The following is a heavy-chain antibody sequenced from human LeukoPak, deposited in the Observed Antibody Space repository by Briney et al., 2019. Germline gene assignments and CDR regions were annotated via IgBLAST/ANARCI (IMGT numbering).Heavy chain of an antibody. CDR2: IIPIFGTA. V-gene: IGHV1-69*13. CDR3: ARGSYSGYDSAFDY. Sequence: SVKVSCKASGGTFSSYAINWVRQAPGQGLEWMGGIIPIFGTANYTQKFQGRVTIAADESTSTAYMELSSLRSEDTAVYYCARGSYSGYDSAFDYWGQGTLVTVSS. D-gene: IGHD5-12*01. J-gene: IGHJ4*02. CDR1: GGTFSSYA.